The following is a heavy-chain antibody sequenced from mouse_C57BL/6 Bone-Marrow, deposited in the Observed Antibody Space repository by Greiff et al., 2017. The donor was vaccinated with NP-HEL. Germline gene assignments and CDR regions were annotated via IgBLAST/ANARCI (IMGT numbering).Heavy chain of an antibody. CDR3: ARSTPPHYYGTPFAY. CDR1: GFNIKNTY. D-gene: IGHD1-1*01. CDR2: IDPANGNT. J-gene: IGHJ3*01. V-gene: IGHV14-3*01. Sequence: EVQLQQSVAELVRPGASVKLSCTASGFNIKNTYMHWVKQRPEQGLEWIGRIDPANGNTKYAPKFQGKATITADTSSNTAYLQLSSLTSEDTASYYCARSTPPHYYGTPFAYWGQGTLVTVSA.